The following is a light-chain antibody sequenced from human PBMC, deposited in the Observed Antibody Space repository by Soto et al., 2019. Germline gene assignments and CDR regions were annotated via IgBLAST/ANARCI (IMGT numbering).Light chain of an antibody. J-gene: IGKJ1*01. CDR1: QSVSNNY. Sequence: EIVLTQSPGTLSLSPGERATLSCRASQSVSNNYLAWYQQKPGQAPRLLIYGASSRATGIPDSFSGSGSGTDFALTSSRLEPEDFAVYYCQQYGGSPWTFGQGTKVEIK. V-gene: IGKV3-20*01. CDR2: GAS. CDR3: QQYGGSPWT.